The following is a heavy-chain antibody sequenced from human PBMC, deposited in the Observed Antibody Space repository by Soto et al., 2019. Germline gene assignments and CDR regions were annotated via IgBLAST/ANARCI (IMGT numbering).Heavy chain of an antibody. CDR1: GGSISSYY. Sequence: QVQLQESGPGLVKPSETLSLTCTVSGGSISSYYWSWIRQPPGKGLEWIGYIYYSGSTNYNPSLKRRITISSDTSKNKFSLKLSSVTAADTAVSYCARAFILTGYYIHDAFDIWGQGTMVTVSS. V-gene: IGHV4-59*01. J-gene: IGHJ3*02. CDR2: IYYSGST. D-gene: IGHD3-9*01. CDR3: ARAFILTGYYIHDAFDI.